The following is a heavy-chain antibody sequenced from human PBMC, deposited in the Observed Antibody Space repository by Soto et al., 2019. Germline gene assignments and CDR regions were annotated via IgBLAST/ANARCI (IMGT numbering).Heavy chain of an antibody. V-gene: IGHV1-69*12. CDR2: IIPIFGTA. Sequence: QVQLVQSGAEVKKPGSSVKVSCKASGGTFSSYAISWVRQAPGQGLEWMGGIIPIFGTANYAQKFQGRVTITADESTSTAYMEMSSRRSEDTAVYYCATHRTVANTVMGVPVNYYYDGMDVWGQGTTVTVSS. CDR1: GGTFSSYA. D-gene: IGHD4-17*01. J-gene: IGHJ6*02. CDR3: ATHRTVANTVMGVPVNYYYDGMDV.